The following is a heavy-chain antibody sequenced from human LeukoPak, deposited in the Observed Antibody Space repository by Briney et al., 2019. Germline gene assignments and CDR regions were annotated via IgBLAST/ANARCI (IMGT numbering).Heavy chain of an antibody. Sequence: SETLSLTCSVAGDSIRSYYWSWIRQPAGKGLEWIGRIYSVGTTNYNPSLKSRVTMSIDTSKNQFSLRLSSVTAADTAVYYCARGAGYSRYFDLWGRGTLVTVSS. CDR1: GDSIRSYY. D-gene: IGHD6-13*01. V-gene: IGHV4-4*07. J-gene: IGHJ2*01. CDR2: IYSVGTT. CDR3: ARGAGYSRYFDL.